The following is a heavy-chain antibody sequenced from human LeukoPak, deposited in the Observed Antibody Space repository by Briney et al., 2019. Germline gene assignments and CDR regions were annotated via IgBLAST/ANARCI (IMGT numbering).Heavy chain of an antibody. CDR3: ARPYYYDSSGYYYVSPYFDY. V-gene: IGHV4-39*01. Sequence: SETLSLTCTVSGGSISSSSYYWGWIRQPPGKGLEWIGSIYYSGSTYYNPSLKSRVTISVDTSKNQFSLKLSSVTAADTAVYYCARPYYYDSSGYYYVSPYFDYWGQGTLVTVSS. CDR1: GGSISSSSYY. J-gene: IGHJ4*02. CDR2: IYYSGST. D-gene: IGHD3-22*01.